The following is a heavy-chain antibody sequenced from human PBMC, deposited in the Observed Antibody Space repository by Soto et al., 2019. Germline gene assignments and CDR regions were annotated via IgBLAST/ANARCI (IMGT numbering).Heavy chain of an antibody. D-gene: IGHD2-21*02. CDR3: ASNAVAYCGGDCYSNLDY. CDR1: GNTFTSYD. CDR2: INPNSGNI. J-gene: IGHJ4*02. Sequence: ASVKVSCKASGNTFTSYDINWVRQATGHGLEWMGWINPNSGNIGYAQKFQGRVTMTRDTAIRTAYMEVSSLRSEDTAVYYCASNAVAYCGGDCYSNLDYWGQGTLVTVSS. V-gene: IGHV1-8*01.